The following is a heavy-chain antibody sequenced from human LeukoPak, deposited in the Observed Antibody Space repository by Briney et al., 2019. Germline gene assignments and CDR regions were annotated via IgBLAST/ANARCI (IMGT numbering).Heavy chain of an antibody. Sequence: PSETLSLTCTVSGGSISSYYWSCIRQPAGKGLEWIGRIYTSGSTNYNPSLKSRVTMSVDTSKNQFSLKLSSVTAADMAVYYCARDRSAPTYNWFDPWGQGTLVTVSS. D-gene: IGHD2-15*01. CDR1: GGSISSYY. CDR2: IYTSGST. J-gene: IGHJ5*02. CDR3: ARDRSAPTYNWFDP. V-gene: IGHV4-4*07.